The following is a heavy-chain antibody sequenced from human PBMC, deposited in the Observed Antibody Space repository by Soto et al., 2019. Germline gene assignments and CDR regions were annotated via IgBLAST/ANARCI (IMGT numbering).Heavy chain of an antibody. J-gene: IGHJ4*02. Sequence: QVQLVESGGGVVQPGRSLRLSCAASGFTFSSYGMHWVRQAPGKGLEWVAVISYDGSNKYYADSVKGRFTISRDNSKNTLYLQMNSLRAEDTAVYYCAKDLSSSYGQSRDYWGQGTLVTVSS. V-gene: IGHV3-30*18. D-gene: IGHD5-18*01. CDR1: GFTFSSYG. CDR2: ISYDGSNK. CDR3: AKDLSSSYGQSRDY.